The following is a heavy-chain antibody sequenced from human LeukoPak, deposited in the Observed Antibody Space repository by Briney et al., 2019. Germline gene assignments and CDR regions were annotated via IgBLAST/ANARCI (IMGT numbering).Heavy chain of an antibody. CDR1: GFSFESYG. CDR2: ISGGGAST. D-gene: IGHD4-23*01. V-gene: IGHV3-23*01. Sequence: GGSLRLSCAASGFSFESYGMSWVRQAPGKGLEWISSISGGGASTYYADSVKGRFTISRDSSKNTLFLQMNSLRAEDTAVYYCAKDTVGTTPRGYFDLWGRGTLLTVSS. CDR3: AKDTVGTTPRGYFDL. J-gene: IGHJ2*01.